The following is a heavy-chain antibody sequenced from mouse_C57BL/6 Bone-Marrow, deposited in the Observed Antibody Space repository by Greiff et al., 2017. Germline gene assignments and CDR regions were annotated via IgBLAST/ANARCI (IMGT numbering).Heavy chain of an antibody. V-gene: IGHV2-9-1*01. D-gene: IGHD1-1*02. Sequence: QVQLKEPGPGLVAPSQSLSITCTVSGYSLTSYAISWVRQPPGQGLEWLGVIWTGGGTNYNSALKSRLSISKDNSKSQVFLKMNSLRTDDTSRYYCGSHYWAYWGQGTLVTVSA. CDR3: GSHYWAY. J-gene: IGHJ3*01. CDR1: GYSLTSYA. CDR2: IWTGGGT.